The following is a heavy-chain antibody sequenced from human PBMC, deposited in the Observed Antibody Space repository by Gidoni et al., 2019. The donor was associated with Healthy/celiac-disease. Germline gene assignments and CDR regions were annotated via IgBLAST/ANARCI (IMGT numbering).Heavy chain of an antibody. V-gene: IGHV4-59*01. CDR2: IYYSGST. CDR1: GGSISSYY. CDR3: ARDRLENGMDV. D-gene: IGHD3-3*01. J-gene: IGHJ6*02. Sequence: QVQLQESGPGLVKPSETLSLTGTVSGGSISSYYWSWIRQPPGKGLEWIGYIYYSGSTNYNPSLKSRVTISVDTSKNQFSLKLSSVTAADTAVYYCARDRLENGMDVWGQGTTVTVSS.